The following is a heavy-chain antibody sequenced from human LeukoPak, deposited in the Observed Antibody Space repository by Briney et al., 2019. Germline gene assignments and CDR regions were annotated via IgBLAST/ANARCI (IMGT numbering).Heavy chain of an antibody. CDR3: AREIYCSSTSCYPSSNYYYYYGMDV. D-gene: IGHD2-2*01. V-gene: IGHV3-53*05. CDR1: GFIVSSNY. Sequence: GGSLRLSCAASGFIVSSNYMSGVRQAPGKGLEWVSVIYSGGSGSIYYADSVKGRFTISRDNSKNTLYLQMNSLRAEDTAVYYCAREIYCSSTSCYPSSNYYYYYGMDVWGQGTTVTVSS. J-gene: IGHJ6*02. CDR2: IYSGGSGSI.